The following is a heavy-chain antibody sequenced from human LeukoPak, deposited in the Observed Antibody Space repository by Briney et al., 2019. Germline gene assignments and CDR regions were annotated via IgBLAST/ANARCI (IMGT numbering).Heavy chain of an antibody. D-gene: IGHD3-22*01. J-gene: IGHJ3*02. CDR2: INWNGGST. Sequence: GGSLRLSCAASGFTFDDYGMSWVRQAPGKGLEWVSGINWNGGSTGYADSVKGRFTISRDNAKNTLYLQMNSLRAEDTAVYYCAKDLSSGYYYVVSGAFDIWGQGTMVTVSS. V-gene: IGHV3-20*04. CDR1: GFTFDDYG. CDR3: AKDLSSGYYYVVSGAFDI.